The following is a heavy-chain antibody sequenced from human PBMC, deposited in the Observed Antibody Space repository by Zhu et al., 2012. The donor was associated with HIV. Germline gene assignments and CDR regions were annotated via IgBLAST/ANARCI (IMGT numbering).Heavy chain of an antibody. CDR3: VRPVDWDYAFDI. CDR1: GFTFSTYW. J-gene: IGHJ3*02. Sequence: EVQLVESGGDLVQPGGSLRLSCAASGFTFSTYWMHWVRQAPGKGLVWVSRINNDGSSTNYADSVKGRFTISRDNAKNTLYLQMNSLRADDTAVYYCVRPVDWDYAFDIWGQGTMVTVSS. CDR2: INNDGSST. D-gene: IGHD1-7*01. V-gene: IGHV3-74*01.